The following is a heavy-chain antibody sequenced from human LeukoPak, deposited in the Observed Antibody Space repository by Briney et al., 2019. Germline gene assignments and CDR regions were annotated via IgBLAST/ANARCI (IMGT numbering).Heavy chain of an antibody. D-gene: IGHD3-16*01. Sequence: ASVKVSCKVSGYTFTSFDINWVRQAPGQGLEWMASMNPNNGNTAYARKFQGRLTMTRDTSIGTAYLELSALRSEDTAVYYCARLHWESGGIYFYYYMDVWGKGTTVTVSS. CDR2: MNPNNGNT. J-gene: IGHJ6*03. CDR1: GYTFTSFD. CDR3: ARLHWESGGIYFYYYMDV. V-gene: IGHV1-8*01.